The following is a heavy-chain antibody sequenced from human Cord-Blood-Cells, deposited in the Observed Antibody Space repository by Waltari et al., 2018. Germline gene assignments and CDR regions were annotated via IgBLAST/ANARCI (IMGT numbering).Heavy chain of an antibody. D-gene: IGHD6-13*01. Sequence: QVQLQESGPGLVKPSETLSLTCTVSGGSISSYYWSWIRQPPGKGMEWIGYIYYSGSTNYNPSLKSRVTISADTSKNQFSLKLSSVTAADTAVYYCARDRPGYSSSWYGLFDYWGQGTLVTVSS. CDR2: IYYSGST. CDR3: ARDRPGYSSSWYGLFDY. V-gene: IGHV4-59*01. CDR1: GGSISSYY. J-gene: IGHJ4*02.